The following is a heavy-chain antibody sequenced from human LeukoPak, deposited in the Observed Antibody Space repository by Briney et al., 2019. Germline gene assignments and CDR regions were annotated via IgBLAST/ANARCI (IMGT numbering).Heavy chain of an antibody. D-gene: IGHD3-22*01. CDR2: ISGSGGST. Sequence: GGTLRLSCAASRFTFSSYGMSWVRQAPGKGLEWVSAISGSGGSTYYADSVKGRFTISRDNSKNTLYLQMNSLRADDTAIYYCARGPPMYSYGSSAYHYDYFEFWGQGTLVTVSS. J-gene: IGHJ4*02. V-gene: IGHV3-23*01. CDR1: RFTFSSYG. CDR3: ARGPPMYSYGSSAYHYDYFEF.